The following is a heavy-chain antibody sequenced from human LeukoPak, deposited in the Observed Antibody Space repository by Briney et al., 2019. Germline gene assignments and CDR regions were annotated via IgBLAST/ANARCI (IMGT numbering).Heavy chain of an antibody. D-gene: IGHD3-10*01. V-gene: IGHV3-74*01. CDR3: ARAPTLYGSGPVLDY. CDR1: GFTFSSYW. J-gene: IGHJ4*02. CDR2: INSDGSST. Sequence: GGSLRLTCAASGFTFSSYWMHWVRQAPGKGLVWVSRINSDGSSTSYADSVKGRFTISRDNAKNTLYLQMNSLRAEDTAVYYCARAPTLYGSGPVLDYWGQGTLVTVSS.